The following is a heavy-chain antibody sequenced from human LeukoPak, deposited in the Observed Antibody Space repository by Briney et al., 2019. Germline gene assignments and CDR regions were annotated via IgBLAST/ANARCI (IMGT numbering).Heavy chain of an antibody. J-gene: IGHJ4*02. CDR2: ISYDGSNK. V-gene: IGHV3-30-3*01. CDR3: ARGSSSFDY. Sequence: LEWVAVISYDGSNKYYADSVKGRFTISRDNSKNTLYLQMNSLRAEDTAVYYCARGSSSFDYWGQGTLVTVSS. D-gene: IGHD2-2*01.